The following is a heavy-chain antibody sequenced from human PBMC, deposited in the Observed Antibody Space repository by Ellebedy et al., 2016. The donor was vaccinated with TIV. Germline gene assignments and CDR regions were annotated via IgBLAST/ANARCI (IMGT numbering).Heavy chain of an antibody. CDR1: GFRFSDYY. D-gene: IGHD4-17*01. CDR3: AREPYGDYDNY. J-gene: IGHJ4*02. CDR2: ISNSGHTI. Sequence: GGSLRLSXAASGFRFSDYYMSWIRQAPGKGLEWVSYISNSGHTIYYADSVKGRFTISRDNAKNSLYLQMNSLRAEDTAMYYCAREPYGDYDNYWGQGTLVTVSS. V-gene: IGHV3-11*01.